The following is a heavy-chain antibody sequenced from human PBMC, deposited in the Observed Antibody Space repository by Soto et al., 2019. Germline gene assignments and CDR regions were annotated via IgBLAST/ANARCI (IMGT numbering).Heavy chain of an antibody. CDR1: GGSFSGYY. J-gene: IGHJ4*02. D-gene: IGHD6-13*01. Sequence: SETLSLTCAVYGGSFSGYYWSWIRQPPGKGLEWIGEINHSGSTNYNPSLKSRVTISVDTSKNQFSLKLSSVTAADTAVYYCARKGASSSWYYFDYWGQGTLVTVSS. CDR3: ARKGASSSWYYFDY. CDR2: INHSGST. V-gene: IGHV4-34*01.